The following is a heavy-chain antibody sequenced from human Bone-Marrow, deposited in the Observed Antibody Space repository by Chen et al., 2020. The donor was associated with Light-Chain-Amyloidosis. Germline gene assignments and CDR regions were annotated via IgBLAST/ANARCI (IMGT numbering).Heavy chain of an antibody. J-gene: IGHJ6*02. V-gene: IGHV1-8*01. D-gene: IGHD2-2*01. CDR3: ARGDLVPAAIFVSVGAYYYYGMDV. CDR2: MNPNSGNT. Sequence: QVQLVQSGAEVKKPGASVKVSCKASGYTFTSYDINWVRQATGQGLEWMGWMNPNSGNTGYAQKFQGRVTMTRNTSISTAYMELSSLRSEDTAVYYCARGDLVPAAIFVSVGAYYYYGMDVWGQGTTVTVSS. CDR1: GYTFTSYD.